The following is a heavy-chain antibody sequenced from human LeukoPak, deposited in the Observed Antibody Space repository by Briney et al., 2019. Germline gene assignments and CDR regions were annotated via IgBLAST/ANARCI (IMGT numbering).Heavy chain of an antibody. CDR2: INHSGST. D-gene: IGHD5-18*01. Sequence: SETLSLTCAVYGGSFSGYYWSWIRQPPGKGLEWIGEINHSGSTNYNPSLKSRVTISVDTSKNQFSLKLSSVTAADTAVYYCARDSDSYTAMVDVWGKGTTVTISS. CDR1: GGSFSGYY. CDR3: ARDSDSYTAMVDV. J-gene: IGHJ6*04. V-gene: IGHV4-34*01.